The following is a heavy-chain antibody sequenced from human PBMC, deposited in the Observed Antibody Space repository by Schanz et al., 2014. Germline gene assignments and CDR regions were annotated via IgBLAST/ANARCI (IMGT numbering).Heavy chain of an antibody. Sequence: EVQLVESGGGLTQPGGSLRLSCAASGFTVSSNYMSWVRQAPGKGLEWVSVIYSGGSTYYADSVKGRFTISRDNSKNTLYLQMNSLRAEDTAVYYCARDRWDWNNAFDIWGQGTMVTVSS. J-gene: IGHJ3*02. CDR3: ARDRWDWNNAFDI. D-gene: IGHD1-1*01. CDR1: GFTVSSNY. V-gene: IGHV3-53*01. CDR2: IYSGGST.